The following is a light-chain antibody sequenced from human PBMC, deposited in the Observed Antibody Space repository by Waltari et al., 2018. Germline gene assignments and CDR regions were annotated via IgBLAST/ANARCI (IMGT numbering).Light chain of an antibody. CDR2: EVS. CDR3: CSYASSGTGV. CDR1: SSDVGSYNL. J-gene: IGLJ2*01. Sequence: QSALTQPASVSGSPGQSITISCTGTSSDVGSYNLVTWYQQYPGKVPKLMIYEVSKRPSGVSNRFSGSKSGNTASLTISGLQAEDEADYYCCSYASSGTGVFGGGTKVTVL. V-gene: IGLV2-23*02.